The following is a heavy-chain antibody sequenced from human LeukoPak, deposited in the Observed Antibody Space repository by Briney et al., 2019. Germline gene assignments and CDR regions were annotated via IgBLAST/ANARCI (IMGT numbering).Heavy chain of an antibody. D-gene: IGHD4-17*01. CDR3: ARDRDSGDYTAAPGDY. V-gene: IGHV3-74*03. J-gene: IGHJ4*02. CDR1: GFTFSNYW. CDR2: IDNAGSIT. Sequence: GGSLRLSCAASGFTFSNYWIHWVRQAPGKGLVWVSRIDNAGSITTYADSVKGRFTISRDSAKNSLYLQMNSLRDEDTAVYYCARDRDSGDYTAAPGDYWGQGTLVTVSS.